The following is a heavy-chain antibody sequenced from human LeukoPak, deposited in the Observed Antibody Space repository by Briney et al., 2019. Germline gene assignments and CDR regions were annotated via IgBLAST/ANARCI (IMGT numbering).Heavy chain of an antibody. CDR3: ARGSGWYYY. CDR1: GGSISSYY. CDR2: IYYSGST. V-gene: IGHV4-59*01. D-gene: IGHD6-19*01. J-gene: IGHJ4*02. Sequence: SETLSLTRTVSGGSISSYYWSWIRQPPGKGLEWIGYIYYSGSTNYNPSLKSRVTISIDTSMNQISLKLSSVTAADTAVYYCARGSGWYYYWGQGTLVTVSS.